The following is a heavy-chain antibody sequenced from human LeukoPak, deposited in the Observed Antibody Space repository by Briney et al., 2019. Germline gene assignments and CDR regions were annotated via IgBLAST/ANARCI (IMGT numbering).Heavy chain of an antibody. V-gene: IGHV3-74*01. CDR3: ARDPYSSSWYGPSFDY. CDR1: GFTFSSYW. J-gene: IGHJ4*02. CDR2: INSDGSST. Sequence: GGSLRLSCAASGFTFSSYWMHWVRQAPGKGLVWVSRINSDGSSTRYADSVKGRFTISRDNAKNTLYLQMNSLRAEDTAVYYCARDPYSSSWYGPSFDYWGQGTLVTVSS. D-gene: IGHD6-13*01.